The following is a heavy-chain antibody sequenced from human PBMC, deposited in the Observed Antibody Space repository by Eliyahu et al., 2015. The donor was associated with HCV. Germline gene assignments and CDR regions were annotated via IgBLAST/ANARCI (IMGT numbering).Heavy chain of an antibody. CDR3: AKVIFYDGGAFDY. V-gene: IGHV3-23*01. CDR2: ISGSGGST. CDR1: XFTFSSYA. J-gene: IGHJ4*02. D-gene: IGHD5/OR15-5a*01. Sequence: EVQLLESGGGLVQPGGSLRLSCAASXFTFSSYAMSWVRQAPGKGLEWVSAISGSGGSTYYADSVKGRFTISRDNSKNTLYLQMNSLRAEDTAVYYCAKVIFYDGGAFDYWGQGTLVTVSS.